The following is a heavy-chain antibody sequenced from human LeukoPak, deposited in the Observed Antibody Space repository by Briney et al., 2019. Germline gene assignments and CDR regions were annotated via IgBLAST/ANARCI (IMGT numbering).Heavy chain of an antibody. CDR1: GFTFSSYW. CDR2: IDYGGSTT. CDR3: AKVWATVSSDAFDI. Sequence: GGSLRLSCVASGFTFSSYWMHWVRQAPGKGLVWVSRIDYGGSTTSYADSVKGRFTTSRDNSKNTLYLQMNSLRAEDTAVYYCAKVWATVSSDAFDIWGQGTMVTVSS. V-gene: IGHV3-74*01. J-gene: IGHJ3*02. D-gene: IGHD4-17*01.